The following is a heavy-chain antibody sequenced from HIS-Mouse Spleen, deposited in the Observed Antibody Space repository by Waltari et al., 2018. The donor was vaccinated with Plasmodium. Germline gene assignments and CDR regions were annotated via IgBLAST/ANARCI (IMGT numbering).Heavy chain of an antibody. CDR3: ASSWYWYFDL. CDR1: GLHLSSSW. D-gene: IGHD6-13*01. Sequence: EVQLVESGGGLVQPVGSDRLSGAASGLHLSSSWMSWVSLAPGKGLEWVANIKQDGSEKYYVDSVKGRFTISRDNAKNSRYLQMNSLRAEDTAVYYCASSWYWYFDLWGRGTLVTVSS. CDR2: IKQDGSEK. J-gene: IGHJ2*01. V-gene: IGHV3-7*01.